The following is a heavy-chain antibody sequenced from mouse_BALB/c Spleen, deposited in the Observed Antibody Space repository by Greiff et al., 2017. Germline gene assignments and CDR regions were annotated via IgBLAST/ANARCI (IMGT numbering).Heavy chain of an antibody. CDR1: GFSLTSYG. CDR3: DKSSMVTTFAY. Sequence: QVQLQQSGPGLVAPSQSLSITCTVSGFSLTSYGVHWVRQPPGKGLEWLGVIWAGGSTNYNSALMSRLSISKDNSKSQVFLKMNSLQTDDTAMYYSDKSSMVTTFAYWGQGTLVTVSA. D-gene: IGHD2-2*01. V-gene: IGHV2-9*02. J-gene: IGHJ3*01. CDR2: IWAGGST.